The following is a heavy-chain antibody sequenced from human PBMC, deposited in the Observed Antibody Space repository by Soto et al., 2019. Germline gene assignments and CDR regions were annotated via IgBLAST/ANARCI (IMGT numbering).Heavy chain of an antibody. CDR1: GGTFSSYT. V-gene: IGHV1-69*04. Sequence: ASVKVSCKASGGTFSSYTISWVRQAPGQGLEWMGRIIPILGIANYAQKFQGRVTITADKSTSTAYMELSSLRSEDTAVYYCARDRVLKGAPELCSSTSCYVGDWGQGTLVTVSS. CDR2: IIPILGIA. CDR3: ARDRVLKGAPELCSSTSCYVGD. D-gene: IGHD2-2*01. J-gene: IGHJ4*02.